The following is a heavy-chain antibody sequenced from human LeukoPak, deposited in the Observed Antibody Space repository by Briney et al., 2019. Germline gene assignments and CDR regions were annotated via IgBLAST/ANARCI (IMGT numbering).Heavy chain of an antibody. V-gene: IGHV4-39*07. CDR3: ARLDIGDSGNPNWFDP. J-gene: IGHJ5*02. CDR1: GASISSSSYY. CDR2: IYYTGST. Sequence: SETLSLTCTVSGASISSSSYYWGWIRQPPGKGLEWIGSIYYTGSTYYNPSLKSRVTISVDTSKNQFSLKLTSVTAADTAVFYCARLDIGDSGNPNWFDPWGQGTLVTVSS. D-gene: IGHD5-12*01.